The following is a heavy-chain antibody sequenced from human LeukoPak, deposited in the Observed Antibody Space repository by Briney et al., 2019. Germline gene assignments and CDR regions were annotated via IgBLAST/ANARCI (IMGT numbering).Heavy chain of an antibody. CDR2: IYYSGST. J-gene: IGHJ6*04. Sequence: SETLSLTCTVSGGSISSGGYYWSWIRQHPGKGLEWIGYIYYSGSTYYNPSLKSRVTISVDTSKNQFSLKLSSVTAADTAVYYCARSYGSGSSCGMDVWGKGTTVTVSS. CDR1: GGSISSGGYY. V-gene: IGHV4-31*03. CDR3: ARSYGSGSSCGMDV. D-gene: IGHD3-10*01.